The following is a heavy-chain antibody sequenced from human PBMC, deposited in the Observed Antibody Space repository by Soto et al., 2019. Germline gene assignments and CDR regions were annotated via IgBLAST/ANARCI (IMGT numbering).Heavy chain of an antibody. Sequence: EVQLVESGGGLVQPGGSLRLSCAASGFTFSSYWMHWVRQAPGKGLVWVSRINSDGSSTSYADSVKGRFTISRDNAKNRLYLQMNSLKAEYTSVYYCARDLRPYLYALGDYNYGMDVWGQGTTVTVCS. CDR1: GFTFSSYW. CDR2: INSDGSST. CDR3: ARDLRPYLYALGDYNYGMDV. V-gene: IGHV3-74*01. D-gene: IGHD2-8*01. J-gene: IGHJ6*02.